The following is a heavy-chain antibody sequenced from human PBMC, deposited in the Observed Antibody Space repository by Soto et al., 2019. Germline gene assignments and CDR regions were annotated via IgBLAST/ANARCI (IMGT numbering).Heavy chain of an antibody. CDR1: GYTFNNYD. CDR2: MNPNSGNT. J-gene: IGHJ5*02. Sequence: GASVKVSCKASGYTFNNYDIHWVRQAPGHGLEWMGWMNPNSGNTGYAQNSRGRVTMTQNTAIGTAYMELSILRSDDTATYYCTRDRPGISVIRAVKTYNYFDPWGQGTLVTVSS. V-gene: IGHV1-8*02. CDR3: TRDRPGISVIRAVKTYNYFDP. D-gene: IGHD3-10*01.